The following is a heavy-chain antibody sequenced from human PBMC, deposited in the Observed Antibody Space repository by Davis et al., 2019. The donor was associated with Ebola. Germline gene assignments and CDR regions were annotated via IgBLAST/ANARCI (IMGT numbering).Heavy chain of an antibody. CDR2: INIYDGHT. J-gene: IGHJ5*02. D-gene: IGHD2-15*01. V-gene: IGHV1-3*04. CDR3: ARDPLGYCSGGSCLGNWFDP. CDR1: GYPFTTYA. Sequence: ASVKVSCKASGYPFTTYAIYWVRQAPGQSLEWMGWINIYDGHTAYSQKFQGRLTITRDTSATTTYMELSSLRSEDTAVYFCARDPLGYCSGGSCLGNWFDPWGQGTLVTVSS.